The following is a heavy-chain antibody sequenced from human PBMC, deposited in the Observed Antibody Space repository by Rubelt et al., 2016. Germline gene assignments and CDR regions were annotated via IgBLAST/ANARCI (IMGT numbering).Heavy chain of an antibody. D-gene: IGHD6-13*01. CDR3: ARGLFPGIAGLCC. CDR1: GGSFSGYS. CDR2: INHSGST. Sequence: QVQLQQWGAGLLKPSETLSLTCAVYGGSFSGYSWSWIRQPPGKGLEWIGEINHSGSTNYNPSLQSRVTISVNTSKNQFSQKRMSVTAAETAVYYCARGLFPGIAGLCCWGQGTLVTVSS. J-gene: IGHJ4*02. V-gene: IGHV4-34*01.